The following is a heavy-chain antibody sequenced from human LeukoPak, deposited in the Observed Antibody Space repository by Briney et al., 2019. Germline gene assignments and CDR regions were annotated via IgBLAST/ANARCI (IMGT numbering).Heavy chain of an antibody. CDR2: ITSSSGYT. J-gene: IGHJ4*02. Sequence: GGSLRISCAASGFPFSRYSMNWVRQAPGKGLEWVSSITSSSGYTHNADSVKGRFTISRDNAKNSLYLQMNSLRAEDTAVYYCAREITSSSSFDSWGQGTLVTVSS. V-gene: IGHV3-21*01. CDR1: GFPFSRYS. CDR3: AREITSSSSFDS. D-gene: IGHD6-6*01.